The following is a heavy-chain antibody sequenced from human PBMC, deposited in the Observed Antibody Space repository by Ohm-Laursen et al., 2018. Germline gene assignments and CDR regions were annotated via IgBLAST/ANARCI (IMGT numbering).Heavy chain of an antibody. V-gene: IGHV4-59*01. CDR3: ARDGIRGSYFAMDV. Sequence: SDTLSLTCIVSGDSMSSYYWSWIRQSPGKGLQWIGYISYSGKTNYNPSLKSRVTISLDKSKTQFSLNLSSVTAADTAIYYCARDGIRGSYFAMDVWGHGTTVLVSS. CDR1: GDSMSSYY. J-gene: IGHJ6*02. CDR2: ISYSGKT. D-gene: IGHD1-1*01.